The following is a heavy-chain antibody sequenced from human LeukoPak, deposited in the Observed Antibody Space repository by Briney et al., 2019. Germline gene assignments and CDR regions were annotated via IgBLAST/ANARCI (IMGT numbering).Heavy chain of an antibody. J-gene: IGHJ4*02. V-gene: IGHV3-43*02. D-gene: IGHD3-10*01. CDR3: AKDMWRFGESDYDY. Sequence: GGSLRLSCAASAFTFDDYAMHWVRQAPGKGLEWVSLISGDGGSTYYADSVKGRFTISRDNSKNSLYLQMNSLRTEDTALYYCAKDMWRFGESDYDYWGQGTLVTVSS. CDR1: AFTFDDYA. CDR2: ISGDGGST.